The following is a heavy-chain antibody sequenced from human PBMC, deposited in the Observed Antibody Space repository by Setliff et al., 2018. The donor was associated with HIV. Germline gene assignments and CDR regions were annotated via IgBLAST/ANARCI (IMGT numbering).Heavy chain of an antibody. CDR3: AGRYRSGSYFDP. J-gene: IGHJ5*02. Sequence: ASVKVSCKASGYTFTSYDINWVRQATGQGLEWMGWMNPNSGNTGYAQKFQGRVTMTRNTSISTAYMELSSLRSEDTAVYYCAGRYRSGSYFDPWGQGTLVTVSS. CDR1: GYTFTSYD. CDR2: MNPNSGNT. D-gene: IGHD3-10*01. V-gene: IGHV1-8*02.